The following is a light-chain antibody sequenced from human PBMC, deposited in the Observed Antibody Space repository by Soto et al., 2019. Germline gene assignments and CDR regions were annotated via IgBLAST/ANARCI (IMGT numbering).Light chain of an antibody. CDR1: QSFRGL. J-gene: IGKJ1*01. Sequence: EIVLTQSPATLSLSPGERATLSCRASQSFRGLLAWYQQKPGQAPRLLMYGASSRATGIPDRFSGSGSGTDFTLTISRLEPEDFAVYYCQQYGTSPWTFGQGTKVDIK. CDR2: GAS. CDR3: QQYGTSPWT. V-gene: IGKV3-20*01.